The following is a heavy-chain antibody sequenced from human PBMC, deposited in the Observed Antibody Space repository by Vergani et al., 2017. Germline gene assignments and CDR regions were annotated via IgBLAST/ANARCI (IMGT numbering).Heavy chain of an antibody. CDR1: GYTFTDYF. D-gene: IGHD2-2*01. V-gene: IGHV1-2*02. J-gene: IGHJ4*02. CDR3: ARVGTSSNRDYFDY. CDR2: INPNSGGT. Sequence: QVQLVQSGAEVKKPGASVKVSCKASGYTFTDYFMHWVRQAPGQGLEWMGWINPNSGGTNYAQKFQGMVTMTRDTSISTAYMELSKLRSDDTAGYYCARVGTSSNRDYFDYWGEGTLVTVSS.